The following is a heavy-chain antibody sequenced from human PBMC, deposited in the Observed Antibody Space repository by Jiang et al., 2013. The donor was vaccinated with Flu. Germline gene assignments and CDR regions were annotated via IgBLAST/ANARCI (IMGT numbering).Heavy chain of an antibody. CDR1: GYSISSGYY. CDR3: ARVAVYCSGGSCYSFDY. D-gene: IGHD2-15*01. V-gene: IGHV4-38-2*02. CDR2: IYHSGST. Sequence: LLKPSETLSLTCTVSGYSISSGYYWGWIRQPPGKGLEWIGSIYHSGSTYYNPSLKSRVTLSVDTSKNQFSLKLSSVTAADTAVYYCARVAVYCSGGSCYSFDYWGQGSLVIVSS. J-gene: IGHJ4*02.